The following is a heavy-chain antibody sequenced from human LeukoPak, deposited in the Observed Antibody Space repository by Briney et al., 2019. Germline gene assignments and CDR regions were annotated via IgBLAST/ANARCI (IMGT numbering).Heavy chain of an antibody. D-gene: IGHD3-10*01. CDR3: ARALGSSSGAFDI. Sequence: GGSLRLSCAASGFTFSSYWMSRVRQAPGKGLEWVANIKQDGSEKYYVGSVKGRFTISRDNAKNSLYLQMNSLRAEDTAVYYCARALGSSSGAFDIWGQGTMVTVSS. J-gene: IGHJ3*02. CDR2: IKQDGSEK. V-gene: IGHV3-7*01. CDR1: GFTFSSYW.